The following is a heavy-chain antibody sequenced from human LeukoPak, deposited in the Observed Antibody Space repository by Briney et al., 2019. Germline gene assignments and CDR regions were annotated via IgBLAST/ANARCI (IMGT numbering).Heavy chain of an antibody. CDR2: IYHSGNT. D-gene: IGHD2-2*01. Sequence: PSETLSLTCTVSGGSIRSGGSYWSWIRQPPGKGLEWIGYIYHSGNTYYNPSLKSRVTISVDRSKNQFSLKLSSVTAADTAVYYCATGTVVPATIVPDWFDPWGQGTLVTVSS. CDR3: ATGTVVPATIVPDWFDP. J-gene: IGHJ5*02. CDR1: GGSIRSGGSY. V-gene: IGHV4-30-2*01.